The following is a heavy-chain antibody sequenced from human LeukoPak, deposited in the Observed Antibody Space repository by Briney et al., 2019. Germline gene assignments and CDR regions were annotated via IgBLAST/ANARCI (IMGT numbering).Heavy chain of an antibody. CDR3: ARDGPGSPYYYYGMDV. CDR1: GFTFGSYE. CDR2: ISSSGSTI. Sequence: SGGSLRLSCAASGFTFGSYEMNWVRQAPGKGLEWVSYISSSGSTIYYADSVKCRFTISRDNAKNSLYLQMNSLRAEDTAVYYCARDGPGSPYYYYGMDVWGQGTTVTVSS. J-gene: IGHJ6*02. D-gene: IGHD2-15*01. V-gene: IGHV3-48*03.